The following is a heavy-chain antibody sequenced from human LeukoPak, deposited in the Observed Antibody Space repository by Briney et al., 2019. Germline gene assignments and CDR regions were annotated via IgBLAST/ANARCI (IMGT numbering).Heavy chain of an antibody. Sequence: SVKVSCKASGGTFSSYAISWVRQAPGQGLEWMGGIIPIFGTANYAQKFQGRVTVTADESTSTAHMELSSLRSEDTAVYYCARWVVVTASDYYYYGMDVWGQGTTVTVSS. CDR3: ARWVVVTASDYYYYGMDV. V-gene: IGHV1-69*13. CDR1: GGTFSSYA. J-gene: IGHJ6*02. D-gene: IGHD2-21*02. CDR2: IIPIFGTA.